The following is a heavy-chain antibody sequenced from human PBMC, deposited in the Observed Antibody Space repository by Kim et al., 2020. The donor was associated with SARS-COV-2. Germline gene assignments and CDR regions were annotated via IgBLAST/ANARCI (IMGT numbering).Heavy chain of an antibody. D-gene: IGHD3-16*01. V-gene: IGHV3-9*01. J-gene: IGHJ6*02. Sequence: GYSDSVRGRFTIFSDNAKNSLYLQMNSLRVDDTALYFCVRDTPPGGADVWGQGTTVTVSS. CDR3: VRDTPPGGADV.